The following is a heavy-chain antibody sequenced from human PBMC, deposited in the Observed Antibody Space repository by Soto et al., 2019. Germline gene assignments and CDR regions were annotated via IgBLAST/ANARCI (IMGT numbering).Heavy chain of an antibody. J-gene: IGHJ4*02. CDR1: GFTFSSYA. V-gene: IGHV3-23*01. D-gene: IGHD3-22*01. CDR2: ISGRGGGGGT. CDR3: AKSRPNYYDSSGSDY. Sequence: GGSLRLSCATSGFTFSSYAMSWVRQAPGKGLEWVSSISGRGGGGGTYYADSVKGRFTISRDNTKNTLFLQMNSLRAEDTAVYYCAKSRPNYYDSSGSDYWGQGTLVTVSS.